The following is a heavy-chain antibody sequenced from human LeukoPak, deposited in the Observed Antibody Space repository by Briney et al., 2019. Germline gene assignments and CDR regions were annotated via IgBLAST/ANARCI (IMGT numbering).Heavy chain of an antibody. D-gene: IGHD1-26*01. Sequence: GGPLRPSSAASGFTFSSYAMSWVRQAPGKGLEWVSAISGSGGSTYYADSVKGRFTISRDNSKNTLYLQMNSLRAEDTAVYYCAKDPWDGSYGSFDYWGQGTLVTVCS. CDR3: AKDPWDGSYGSFDY. CDR1: GFTFSSYA. J-gene: IGHJ4*02. CDR2: ISGSGGST. V-gene: IGHV3-23*01.